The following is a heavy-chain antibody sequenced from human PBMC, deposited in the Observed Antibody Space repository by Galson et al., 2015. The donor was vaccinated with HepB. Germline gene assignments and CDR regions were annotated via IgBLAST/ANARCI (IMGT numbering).Heavy chain of an antibody. D-gene: IGHD5-18*01. CDR1: GGSISSGGYY. J-gene: IGHJ4*02. CDR3: ARTSGVDTAMVSLRKKGYYFDY. V-gene: IGHV4-31*03. Sequence: TLSLTCTVSGGSISSGGYYWSWIRQHPGKGLEWIGYIYYRGSTYFSPSLKSRVTMSVDTSENQFSLWLTSVTAADTAVYYCARTSGVDTAMVSLRKKGYYFDYWGQGTLVTVSS. CDR2: IYYRGST.